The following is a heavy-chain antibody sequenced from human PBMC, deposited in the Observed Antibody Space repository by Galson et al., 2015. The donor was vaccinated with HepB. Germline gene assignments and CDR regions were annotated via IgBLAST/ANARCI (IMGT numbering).Heavy chain of an antibody. V-gene: IGHV1-46*01. CDR1: GYTFTSYY. D-gene: IGHD6-13*01. CDR2: INPSGGST. J-gene: IGHJ4*02. Sequence: SVKVSCKASGYTFTSYYMHWVRQAPGQGLEWMGIINPSGGSTSYAQKFQGRVTMTRDTSTSTVYMELSSLRSEDTAVYYCARGDEFAAAGTDFDYWGQGTLVTVPS. CDR3: ARGDEFAAAGTDFDY.